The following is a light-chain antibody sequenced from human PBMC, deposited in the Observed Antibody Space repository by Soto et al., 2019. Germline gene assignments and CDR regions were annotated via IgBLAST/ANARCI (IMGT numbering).Light chain of an antibody. V-gene: IGKV3-20*01. Sequence: EIVLTQSPGTLSLSPGERATLSCRASQSVSSSYLAWYQQKPGQAPRLLIYGASSRATGIPYKFSGSGSGTDITLTISRLANEAVSVNYGKQYGSAARLNFGGGPKVEIK. J-gene: IGKJ4*01. CDR2: GAS. CDR1: QSVSSSY. CDR3: KQYGSAARLN.